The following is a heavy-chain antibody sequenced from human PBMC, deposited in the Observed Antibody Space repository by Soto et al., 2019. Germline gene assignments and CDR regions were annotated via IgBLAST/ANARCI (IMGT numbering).Heavy chain of an antibody. CDR3: AKCGPHYESAGPFDY. D-gene: IGHD6-13*01. Sequence: GGSLRLSCAASGFTFDDYAMHWVRQAPGKGLEWVSGISWNSGSIGYADSVKGRFTISRDNAKNSLYLQMNSLRAEDTALYYCAKCGPHYESAGPFDYWGQGTLVTVSS. CDR2: ISWNSGSI. V-gene: IGHV3-9*01. CDR1: GFTFDDYA. J-gene: IGHJ4*02.